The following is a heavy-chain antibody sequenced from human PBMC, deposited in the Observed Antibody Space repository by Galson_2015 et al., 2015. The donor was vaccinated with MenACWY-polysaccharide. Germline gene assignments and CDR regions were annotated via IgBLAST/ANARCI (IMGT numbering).Heavy chain of an antibody. Sequence: SLRLSCAASGFTFSNYWTNWVRQAPGKGLEWVANIKEDGGEIYYVDSVKGRFTISRDNAKNSLFLQMNSLRAEDTAVYYCARGVYSFDYWGQGTLVTVSS. CDR1: GFTFSNYW. J-gene: IGHJ4*02. CDR2: IKEDGGEI. CDR3: ARGVYSFDY. V-gene: IGHV3-7*04.